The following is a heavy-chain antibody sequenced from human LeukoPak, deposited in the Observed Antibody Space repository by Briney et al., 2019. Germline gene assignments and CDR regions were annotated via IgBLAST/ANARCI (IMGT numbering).Heavy chain of an antibody. CDR1: GFTFSSYA. CDR2: ISGSGGST. J-gene: IGHJ6*02. CDR3: AREKVTVVTKDYYYGMDV. V-gene: IGHV3-23*01. Sequence: TGGSLRLSCAASGFTFSSYAMSWVRQAPGKGLEWVSAISGSGGSTYYADSVKGRFTISRDNSKNTLYLQMNSLRAEDTAVYYCAREKVTVVTKDYYYGMDVWGQGTTVTVSS. D-gene: IGHD4-23*01.